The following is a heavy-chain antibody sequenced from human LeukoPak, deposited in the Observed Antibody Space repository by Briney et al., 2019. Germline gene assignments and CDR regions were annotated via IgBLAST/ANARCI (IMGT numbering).Heavy chain of an antibody. J-gene: IGHJ4*02. CDR2: ISGSGGST. D-gene: IGHD3-10*01. CDR3: AKDPDYYGSGSSGDY. CDR1: GFTFSSYS. V-gene: IGHV3-23*01. Sequence: GGSLRLSCAASGFTFSSYSMNWVRQAPGKGLEWVSAISGSGGSTYYADSVKGRFTISRDNSKNTLYLQMNSLRAEDTAVYYCAKDPDYYGSGSSGDYWGQGTLVTVSS.